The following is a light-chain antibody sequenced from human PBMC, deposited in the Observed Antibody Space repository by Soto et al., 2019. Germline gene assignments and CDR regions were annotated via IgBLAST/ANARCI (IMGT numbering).Light chain of an antibody. CDR3: AAWHDGLSVWV. CDR2: SNN. J-gene: IGLJ3*02. V-gene: IGLV1-47*01. Sequence: QSVLTQPPSASGTPGQRVTISCSASSSNIGRNYVYWYQQLPGTAPKLLIYSNNQRPSGVPDRFSASKSGASASLAISGLRSEDEAAYYCAAWHDGLSVWVFGGGTKLTVL. CDR1: SSNIGRNY.